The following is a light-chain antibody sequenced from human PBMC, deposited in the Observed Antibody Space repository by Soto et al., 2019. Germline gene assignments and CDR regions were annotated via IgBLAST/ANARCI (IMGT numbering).Light chain of an antibody. Sequence: EIVMTQSPATLSVSPGEGATLSCRPSQSVDKDLAWYRQKPGQAPSLLVYDASTRATGVPARFSGSGSGTEFTLTITSLQSEDFAVYFCQQRSNWPPRLTFGGGTKVEIK. CDR2: DAS. CDR1: QSVDKD. V-gene: IGKV3-15*01. J-gene: IGKJ4*01. CDR3: QQRSNWPPRLT.